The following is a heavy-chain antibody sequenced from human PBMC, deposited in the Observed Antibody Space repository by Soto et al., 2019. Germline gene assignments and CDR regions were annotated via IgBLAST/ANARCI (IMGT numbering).Heavy chain of an antibody. V-gene: IGHV1-2*04. D-gene: IGHD2-21*02. J-gene: IGHJ3*02. CDR2: LNPHSGAT. CDR1: GYTFTGYY. Sequence: ASVKVSCKASGYTFTGYYVHWVRQAPGQGLEWMGWLNPHSGATNYAQKFQGWVTMTRDTSISTAYMELTRLRSDDTAVYYCARDARDSKVTPPVLDIWGQGTMVTVSS. CDR3: ARDARDSKVTPPVLDI.